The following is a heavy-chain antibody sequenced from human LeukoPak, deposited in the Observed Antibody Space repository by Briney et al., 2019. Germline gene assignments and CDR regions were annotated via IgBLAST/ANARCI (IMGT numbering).Heavy chain of an antibody. D-gene: IGHD3-10*01. CDR3: ARKSASGNYPLDY. CDR2: ISGSGGST. CDR1: GFTFSSYA. Sequence: GGSLRLSCAAFGFTFSSYAMSWVRQAPGKGLEWVSAISGSGGSTYYADSVKGRFTISRDNSKNTLYLQMNSLRAEDTAVYYCARKSASGNYPLDYWGQGTLVTVSS. V-gene: IGHV3-23*01. J-gene: IGHJ4*02.